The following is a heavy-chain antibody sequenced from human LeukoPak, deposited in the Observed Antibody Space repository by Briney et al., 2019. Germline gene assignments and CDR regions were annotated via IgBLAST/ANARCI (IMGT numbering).Heavy chain of an antibody. CDR1: GGTFSSYA. V-gene: IGHV1-69*01. D-gene: IGHD2-21*02. CDR2: IIPIFGTA. Sequence: SVKVSCKASGGTFSSYAISWVRQAPGQGLEWMGGIIPIFGTANYAQKFQGRVTITADESTTTAYMELSSLRSEDTAVYYCAANGYCGTDCYYYFDYWGQGTLVTASS. CDR3: AANGYCGTDCYYYFDY. J-gene: IGHJ4*02.